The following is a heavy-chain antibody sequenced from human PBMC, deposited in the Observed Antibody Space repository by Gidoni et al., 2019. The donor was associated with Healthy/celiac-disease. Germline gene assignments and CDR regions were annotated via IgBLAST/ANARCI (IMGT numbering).Heavy chain of an antibody. CDR2: MRYDGSNK. J-gene: IGHJ6*02. D-gene: IGHD3-3*01. V-gene: IGHV3-33*01. Sequence: QVQLVESGGGVVQPGRSLRLSCPASGFTFRRSAFHWVRPAPGKGLEWVAVMRYDGSNKYYADSVKGRFTISRDNSKNTLYLQMNSLRAEDTAVYYCARDSGYDFWSGYYPPPWGQDGMDVWGQGTTVTVSS. CDR1: GFTFRRSA. CDR3: ARDSGYDFWSGYYPPPWGQDGMDV.